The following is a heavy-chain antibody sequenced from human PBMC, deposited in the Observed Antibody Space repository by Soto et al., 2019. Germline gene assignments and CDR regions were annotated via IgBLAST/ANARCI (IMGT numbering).Heavy chain of an antibody. CDR1: VASFGTGSTF. V-gene: IGHV4-39*01. CDR2: VYQSGTT. D-gene: IGHD2-2*01. CDR3: ARQPESTSYFDY. Sequence: QLNLQESGPGRGGPSGTLSLTCSVFVASFGTGSTFWGWIPQAPGRGLEWIGNVYQSGTTRLNPSLKSRVSIFVDRSKNQFSLELNSATAADRAVYYCARQPESTSYFDYWGQGILVTVSS. J-gene: IGHJ4*02.